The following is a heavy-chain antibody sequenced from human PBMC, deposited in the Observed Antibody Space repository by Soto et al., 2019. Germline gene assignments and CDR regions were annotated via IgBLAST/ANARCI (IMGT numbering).Heavy chain of an antibody. Sequence: GGSQRLSCAASGFTFSSYDMHWVRQATGKGLEWVSAIGTAGDTYYPGSVKGRFTISRENAKNSLYLQMNSLRAEDTAVYYCAGNSGFGAFDIWGQGTMVSVSS. CDR1: GFTFSSYD. V-gene: IGHV3-13*01. CDR3: AGNSGFGAFDI. J-gene: IGHJ3*02. D-gene: IGHD5-12*01. CDR2: IGTAGDT.